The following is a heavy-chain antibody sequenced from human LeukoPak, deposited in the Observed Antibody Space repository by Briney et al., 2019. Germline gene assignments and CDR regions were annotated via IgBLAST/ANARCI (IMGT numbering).Heavy chain of an antibody. V-gene: IGHV3-11*04. CDR3: ARTRSRSIAARPLPYYFDY. J-gene: IGHJ4*02. CDR2: ISSSGSTI. CDR1: GFTFSDYY. Sequence: GGSLRLSCAASGFTFSDYYMSWIRQAPGKGLEWVSYISSSGSTIYYADSVKGRFTISRDNAKNSLYLQMNSLRAEDTAVYYCARTRSRSIAARPLPYYFDYWGQGTLVTVSS. D-gene: IGHD6-6*01.